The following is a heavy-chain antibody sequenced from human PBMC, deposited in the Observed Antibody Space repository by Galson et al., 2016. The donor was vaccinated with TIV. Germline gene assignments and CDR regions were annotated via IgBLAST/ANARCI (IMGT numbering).Heavy chain of an antibody. CDR1: GYTFTNYD. Sequence: QSGAEVKKPGESLKISCKASGYTFTNYDINWVRQAPGQGLQWMGWMNPDSGNTGYAQMFQGRVTLTGDTSTNAAYMDLSSLQSDDAAVYYCARGHKGSQLLWFGRPYYMDVWGRGSTVTVSS. J-gene: IGHJ6*03. CDR3: ARGHKGSQLLWFGRPYYMDV. CDR2: MNPDSGNT. V-gene: IGHV1-8*01. D-gene: IGHD3-10*01.